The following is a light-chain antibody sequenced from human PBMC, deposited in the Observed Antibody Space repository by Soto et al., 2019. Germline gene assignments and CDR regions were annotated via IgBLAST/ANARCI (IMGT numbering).Light chain of an antibody. CDR2: GDS. Sequence: QSVLTQPPSVSGAPGQRVTISCTGSGSNIGAGYDAHWYQHRPGTAPKLLVFGDSHRPSGVPDRFSGSKSGTSASLAITGLQAEDEGDYYCQSYDSTLDARYVFGTGTQLTVL. V-gene: IGLV1-40*01. CDR3: QSYDSTLDARYV. J-gene: IGLJ1*01. CDR1: GSNIGAGYD.